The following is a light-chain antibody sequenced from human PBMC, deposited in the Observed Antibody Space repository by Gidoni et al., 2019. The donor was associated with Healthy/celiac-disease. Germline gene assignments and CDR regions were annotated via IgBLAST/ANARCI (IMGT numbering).Light chain of an antibody. CDR1: QSVLYSSNNKNY. J-gene: IGKJ2*02. CDR2: WAS. V-gene: IGKV4-1*01. Sequence: DIVMTQSPDSLAVSLGERATINCKSSQSVLYSSNNKNYLAWYQQKPGQPPKLLIYWASTRESGVPDRFSGSGSGTDFTLTISSLQAEDVAVYYCQHEWTFGQXTKLEIK. CDR3: QHEWT.